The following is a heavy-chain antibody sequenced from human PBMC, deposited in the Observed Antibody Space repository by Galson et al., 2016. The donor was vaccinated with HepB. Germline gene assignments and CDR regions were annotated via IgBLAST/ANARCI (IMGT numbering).Heavy chain of an antibody. CDR3: ARGTDFFYYVDY. D-gene: IGHD2-21*02. CDR2: INPNSGGT. V-gene: IGHV1-2*04. J-gene: IGHJ4*02. CDR1: GYTFTGYY. Sequence: SVKVSCKASGYTFTGYYMHWVRQAPGQGLEWMGWINPNSGGTNYAQKFQGWVTMTRDTSISTTYMELSRLRSDDTAVYYCARGTDFFYYVDYWGQGTLVTVSS.